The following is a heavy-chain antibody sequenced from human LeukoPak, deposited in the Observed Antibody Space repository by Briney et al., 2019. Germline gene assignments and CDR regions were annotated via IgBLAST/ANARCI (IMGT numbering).Heavy chain of an antibody. J-gene: IGHJ5*02. V-gene: IGHV3-48*04. Sequence: GGSLRLSCAVSGSDFSSHNFHWVRQAPGKGLEWVSFISRNSRTTYYADSVKGRFTISRDDAKNLVYLQMNSLGAEDTAVYYCAREVGDILTGYWFDPWGQGTLVTVSS. CDR2: ISRNSRTT. CDR3: AREVGDILTGYWFDP. D-gene: IGHD3-9*01. CDR1: GSDFSSHN.